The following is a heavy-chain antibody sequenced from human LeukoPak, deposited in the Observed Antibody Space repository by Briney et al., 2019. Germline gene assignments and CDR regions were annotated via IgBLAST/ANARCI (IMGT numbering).Heavy chain of an antibody. CDR1: GGSLSSYY. V-gene: IGHV4-59*01. Sequence: SETLSLTCTVSGGSLSSYYWSWIRQPPGKGLEWIGYIYYSGSTNYNPSLKSPVTISVDTSKHQFSLKLSSVTAADTAVYYCARATPDYYGSGSYYANWFDPWGQGTLVTVSS. J-gene: IGHJ5*02. CDR3: ARATPDYYGSGSYYANWFDP. CDR2: IYYSGST. D-gene: IGHD3-10*01.